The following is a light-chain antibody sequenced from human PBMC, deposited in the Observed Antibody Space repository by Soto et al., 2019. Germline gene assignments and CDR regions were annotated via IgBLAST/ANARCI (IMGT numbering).Light chain of an antibody. CDR3: LHHNSYPRT. J-gene: IGKJ1*01. V-gene: IGKV1-17*03. CDR1: RGIGDR. CDR2: AAS. Sequence: DIQMTQTPTSLSAVVGGRVTITCRASRGIGDRLAWFQQKPGKAPQFLIQAASNLQSGVPSRFSGSGSGTEFILSINSLQPEDFATYYCLHHNSYPRTFGQGAKADIK.